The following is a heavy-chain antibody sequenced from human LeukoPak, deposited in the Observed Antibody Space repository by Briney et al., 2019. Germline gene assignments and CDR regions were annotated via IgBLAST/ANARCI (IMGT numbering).Heavy chain of an antibody. CDR2: IIPIFGTA. J-gene: IGHJ1*01. CDR3: ARSSSDRLQYFDWYNFAEYFQH. CDR1: GGTFSSYA. Sequence: ASVKVSCKASGGTFSSYAISWVRQAPGQGLEWMGGIIPIFGTANYAQKFQGRVTITADESTSTAYMELSSLRSEDTAVYYCARSSSDRLQYFDWYNFAEYFQHWGQGTLVTVSS. D-gene: IGHD3-9*01. V-gene: IGHV1-69*13.